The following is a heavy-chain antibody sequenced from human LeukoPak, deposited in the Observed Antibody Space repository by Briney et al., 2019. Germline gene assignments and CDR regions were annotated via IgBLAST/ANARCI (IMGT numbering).Heavy chain of an antibody. Sequence: GESLKISCKGSGYSFTSYWIGWVRQMPGKGLEWMGIIYPGDSDTRYSPSFQGQVTIPADKSISTAYLQWSSLKASDTAMYYCAMGLNNYYDSSGLDYWGQGTLVTVSS. CDR2: IYPGDSDT. CDR3: AMGLNNYYDSSGLDY. D-gene: IGHD3-22*01. J-gene: IGHJ4*02. CDR1: GYSFTSYW. V-gene: IGHV5-51*01.